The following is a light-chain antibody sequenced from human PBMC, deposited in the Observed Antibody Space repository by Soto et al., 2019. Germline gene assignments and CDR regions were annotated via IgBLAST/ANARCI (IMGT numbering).Light chain of an antibody. J-gene: IGKJ1*01. CDR3: QQGYSNPWT. CDR1: QTVNTY. CDR2: AAS. V-gene: IGKV1-39*01. Sequence: IQMTQSPSSVSASLGDRVTITCRASQTVNTYLHWYQQKPGKAPKLLIYAASNLQSGVPSRFSGSGSGTNFTLSLNSLQPEDFATYYCQQGYSNPWTFGQGTKVDI.